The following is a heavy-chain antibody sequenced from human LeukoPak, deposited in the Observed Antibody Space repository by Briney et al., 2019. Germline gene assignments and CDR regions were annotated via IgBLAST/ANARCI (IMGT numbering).Heavy chain of an antibody. Sequence: AGGSLRLSCAASGFTFSSYGMNWIRQPPGKGLEWIGTIYYSGNTYYNPSLKSRVTISIDTSKNQFSLKLSSGTAADTAVYYCARLGYNNGWYFDYWGQGTLVTVSP. V-gene: IGHV4-39*01. CDR2: IYYSGNT. J-gene: IGHJ4*02. CDR1: GFTFSSYG. CDR3: ARLGYNNGWYFDY. D-gene: IGHD6-19*01.